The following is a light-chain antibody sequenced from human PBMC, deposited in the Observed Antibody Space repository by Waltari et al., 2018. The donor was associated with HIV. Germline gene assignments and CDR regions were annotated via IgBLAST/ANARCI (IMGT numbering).Light chain of an antibody. Sequence: QSALTQPPSASGSPGPSVTISCTGASSDVGAFKYVSWYQHHPGKAPKLLIYDVTKRPSGVPDRFSGSKSGNTASLTVSGLQAEDEAHYYCSSYAGSSMSYAFGTGTKVTVL. CDR3: SSYAGSSMSYA. CDR2: DVT. CDR1: SSDVGAFKY. V-gene: IGLV2-8*01. J-gene: IGLJ1*01.